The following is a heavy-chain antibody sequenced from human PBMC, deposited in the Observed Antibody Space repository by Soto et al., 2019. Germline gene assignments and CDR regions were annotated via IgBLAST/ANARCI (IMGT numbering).Heavy chain of an antibody. Sequence: GGSLRLSCAASGFTFSSYAMSWVRQAPGKGLEWVSAISGSGGSTYYADSVKGRFTISGDNSKNTLYLQMNSLRAEDTAVYYCARDYGDHVRVDQNWFDPWGQGTLVTVSS. V-gene: IGHV3-23*01. CDR3: ARDYGDHVRVDQNWFDP. J-gene: IGHJ5*02. CDR2: ISGSGGST. CDR1: GFTFSSYA. D-gene: IGHD4-17*01.